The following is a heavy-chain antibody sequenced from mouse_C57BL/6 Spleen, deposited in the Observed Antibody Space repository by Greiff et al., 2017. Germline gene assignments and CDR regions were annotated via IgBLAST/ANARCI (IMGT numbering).Heavy chain of an antibody. CDR1: GFTFSSYA. CDR3: TGTFPCSMDY. J-gene: IGHJ4*01. Sequence: DVKLQESGEGLVKPGGSLKLSCAASGFTFSSYAMSWVRQTPEQRLAWVAYISSGGDYIYSADTVKGRFTLSRDNARNTLYLQMRSLKSEDTSICYSTGTFPCSMDYWGQGPSVTVSS. V-gene: IGHV5-9-1*02. CDR2: ISSGGDYI.